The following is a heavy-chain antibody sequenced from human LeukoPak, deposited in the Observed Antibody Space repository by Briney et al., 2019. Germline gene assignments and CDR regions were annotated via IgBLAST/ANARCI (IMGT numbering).Heavy chain of an antibody. CDR1: GGTFSSYA. Sequence: SVKVSCKASGGTFSSYAISWVRQAPGQGLEWMGGIIPIFGTANYAQKFQGRVTITADESTSTAYMELSSLRSEDTAVYYCAREDIVVVPAAMGRDYYYGMDVWGQGTTVTVSS. CDR2: IIPIFGTA. D-gene: IGHD2-2*01. V-gene: IGHV1-69*13. CDR3: AREDIVVVPAAMGRDYYYGMDV. J-gene: IGHJ6*02.